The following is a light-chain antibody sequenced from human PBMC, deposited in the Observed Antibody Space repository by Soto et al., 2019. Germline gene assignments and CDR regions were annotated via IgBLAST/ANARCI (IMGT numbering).Light chain of an antibody. J-gene: IGLJ1*01. CDR3: GSITRSSTSV. Sequence: QSLRRHPASLSGSPGQSITISCTGTSSDVGGFEYVSWYQHQPGKAPKLIIYDVTKRPSGVSNRFSGSKSGNTASLTISGIQAEDEGDYYCGSITRSSTSVFGTGPKITVL. CDR1: SSDVGGFEY. V-gene: IGLV2-14*01. CDR2: DVT.